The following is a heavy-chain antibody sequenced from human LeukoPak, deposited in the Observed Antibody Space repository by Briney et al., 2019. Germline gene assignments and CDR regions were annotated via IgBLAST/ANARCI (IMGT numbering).Heavy chain of an antibody. J-gene: IGHJ6*02. CDR2: INAGNGNT. CDR1: GYTFTSYA. CDR3: ARRLRVGATSQYYYYYGMDV. V-gene: IGHV1-3*01. Sequence: ASVKVSCKASGYTFTSYAMHWVRQAPGQRLEWMGWINAGNGNTKYSQKFQGRVTITRDTSASTAYMELSSLRSEGTAVYYCARRLRVGATSQYYYYYGMDVWGQGTTVTVSS. D-gene: IGHD1-26*01.